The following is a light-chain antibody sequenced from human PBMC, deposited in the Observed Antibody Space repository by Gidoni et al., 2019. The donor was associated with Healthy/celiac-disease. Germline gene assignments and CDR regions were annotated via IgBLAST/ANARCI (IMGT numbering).Light chain of an antibody. CDR2: AAS. Sequence: IQITQSPSSLSASVGDRVTITCRASQSISSYLNWYQQKPGKAPKLLSYAASSLQSGVTSRFSGSGSGTDFTLTISSLQPEDFATYYCQQSYSTPCSFGQGTKLEIK. V-gene: IGKV1-39*01. CDR3: QQSYSTPCS. CDR1: QSISSY. J-gene: IGKJ2*04.